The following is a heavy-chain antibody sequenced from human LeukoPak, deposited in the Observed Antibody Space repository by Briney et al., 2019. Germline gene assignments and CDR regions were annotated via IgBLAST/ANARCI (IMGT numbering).Heavy chain of an antibody. CDR3: ATLSMVRGVMYFDY. CDR1: GYTLTELS. CDR2: FDPEDGET. D-gene: IGHD3-10*01. J-gene: IGHJ4*02. V-gene: IGHV1-24*01. Sequence: ASVTVSCTVSGYTLTELSMHWVRQAPGKGLEWMGGFDPEDGETIYAQKFQGRVTMTEDTSTDTAYMELSSLRSEDTAVYYCATLSMVRGVMYFDYRGQGTLVTVSS.